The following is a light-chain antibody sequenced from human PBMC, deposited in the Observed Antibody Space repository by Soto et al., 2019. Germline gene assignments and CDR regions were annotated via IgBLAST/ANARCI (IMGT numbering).Light chain of an antibody. V-gene: IGKV3-11*01. CDR2: DAS. Sequence: EIVLTQSPATLSLSPGERATFSCRASQSVSSDLVWYQQKPGQAPRLLIYDASNRATGVPARFSGSGSGTDFTLTISSLEPGDFAVYYCQQRTNWPPLTFGGGTKVEIK. CDR1: QSVSSD. CDR3: QQRTNWPPLT. J-gene: IGKJ4*01.